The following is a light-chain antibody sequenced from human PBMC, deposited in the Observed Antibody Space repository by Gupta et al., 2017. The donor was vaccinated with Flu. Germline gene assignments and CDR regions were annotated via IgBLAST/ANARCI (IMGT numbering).Light chain of an antibody. CDR3: SSYTSSSTPVV. CDR2: EVS. CDR1: SSDVGGYNY. V-gene: IGLV2-14*01. J-gene: IGLJ2*01. Sequence: QSALTQPASVSGSPGQAINISCTGTSSDVGGYNYVSWYQQHPGKAPKLMIYEVSNRPSGVSNRFSGSKSGNTASLTISGLQAEDEADYYCSSYTSSSTPVVFGGGTKLTVL.